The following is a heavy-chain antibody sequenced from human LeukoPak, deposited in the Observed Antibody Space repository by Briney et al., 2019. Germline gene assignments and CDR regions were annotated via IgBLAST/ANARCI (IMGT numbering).Heavy chain of an antibody. Sequence: PSETLSLTCTVSGGSISSYYWSWIRQPSGKGLEWIGYIYYSGSTNYNPSLKSRVTISVDTSKNQFSLKLSSVTAADTAVYYCARWGSMVRGVIRAFDYWGQGTLVTVSS. J-gene: IGHJ4*02. D-gene: IGHD3-10*01. CDR3: ARWGSMVRGVIRAFDY. CDR1: GGSISSYY. CDR2: IYYSGST. V-gene: IGHV4-59*01.